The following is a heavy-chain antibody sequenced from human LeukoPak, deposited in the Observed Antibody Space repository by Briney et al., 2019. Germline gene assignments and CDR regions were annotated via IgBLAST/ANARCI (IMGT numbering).Heavy chain of an antibody. D-gene: IGHD5-18*01. V-gene: IGHV3-30-3*02. CDR2: VSNDGTNK. Sequence: ALRLSSAASGDTVTNYAIYWGRAAPGKGGGRGAEVSNDGTNKLYADSVKGRFTISRDNSKATVYLQVNSLSPEDTALYYCAKRRIPGRVDDAFDIWGQGTMVTVSS. CDR1: GDTVTNYA. J-gene: IGHJ3*02. CDR3: AKRRIPGRVDDAFDI.